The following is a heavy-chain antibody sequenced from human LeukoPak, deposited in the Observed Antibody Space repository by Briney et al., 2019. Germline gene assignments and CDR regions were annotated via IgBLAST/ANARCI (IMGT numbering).Heavy chain of an antibody. CDR1: GGSISTYY. J-gene: IGHJ5*02. V-gene: IGHV4-4*07. Sequence: PSETLSLTCAVSGGSISTYYWSWFRQPAGKRLEWIGRIYSSGTTNYNPSLKSRVTMSVDTSKNQFSLKLSSVTAADTAVYYCARHVNADGVRWLDPWGQGTLVTVSS. CDR3: ARHVNADGVRWLDP. CDR2: IYSSGTT. D-gene: IGHD2-8*01.